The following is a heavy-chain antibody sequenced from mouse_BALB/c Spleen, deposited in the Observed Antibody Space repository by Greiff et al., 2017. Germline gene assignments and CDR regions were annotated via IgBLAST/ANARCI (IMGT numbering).Heavy chain of an antibody. CDR1: GFTFSSFG. Sequence: EVQGVESGGGLVQPGGSRKLSCAASGFTFSSFGMHWVRQAPEKGLEWVAYISSGSSTIYYADTVKGRFTISRDNPKNTLFLQMTSLRSEDTAMYYCARSEDGYYDAMDYWGQGTSVTVSS. J-gene: IGHJ4*01. D-gene: IGHD2-3*01. V-gene: IGHV5-17*02. CDR3: ARSEDGYYDAMDY. CDR2: ISSGSSTI.